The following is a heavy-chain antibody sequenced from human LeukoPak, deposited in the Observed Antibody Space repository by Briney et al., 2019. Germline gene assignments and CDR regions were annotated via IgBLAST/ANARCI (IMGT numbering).Heavy chain of an antibody. J-gene: IGHJ6*03. CDR3: AKPYQIWSGYLVYEGPYYYYMDV. V-gene: IGHV3-23*01. Sequence: GGSLRLSCAASGFTFSSYAMSWVRQAPGKGLEWVSAISGSGGSTYYADSVKGRFTISGDNSKNTLYLQMNSLRAEDTAVYYCAKPYQIWSGYLVYEGPYYYYMDVWGKGTTVTVSS. CDR1: GFTFSSYA. CDR2: ISGSGGST. D-gene: IGHD3-3*01.